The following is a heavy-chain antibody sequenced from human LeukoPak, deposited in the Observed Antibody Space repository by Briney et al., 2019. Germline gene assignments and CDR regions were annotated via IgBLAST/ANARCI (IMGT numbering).Heavy chain of an antibody. CDR1: GFTFSSYA. Sequence: GGSLRLSCAASGFTFSSYAMHWVRQAPGKGLEWVAVISYDGSNKYYADSVKGRFTISRDNAKNSLYLQMSSLRAEDTAVYYCGRADQKWFGESMVDYWGQGTLSPSPQ. CDR3: GRADQKWFGESMVDY. D-gene: IGHD3-10*01. V-gene: IGHV3-30-3*01. J-gene: IGHJ4*02. CDR2: ISYDGSNK.